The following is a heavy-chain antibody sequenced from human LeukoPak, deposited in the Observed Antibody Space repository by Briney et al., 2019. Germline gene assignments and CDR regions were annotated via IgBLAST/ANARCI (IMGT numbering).Heavy chain of an antibody. CDR3: ARDRQIAY. CDR2: IKQDGSEK. V-gene: IGHV3-7*01. CDR1: GFTFSDYY. Sequence: PGESLRLSCAASGFTFSDYYMSWIRQTPGKGLEWVANIKQDGSEKHYVDSVKDRFTISRDNAKNSLYLQMNSLRAEDTAVYYCARDRQIAYWGQGILVTVSS. J-gene: IGHJ4*02.